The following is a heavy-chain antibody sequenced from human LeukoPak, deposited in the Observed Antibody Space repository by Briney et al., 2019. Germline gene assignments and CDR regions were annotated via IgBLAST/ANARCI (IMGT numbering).Heavy chain of an antibody. Sequence: PGGSLRLSCAASGFTVSSNYMSWVRQAPGKGLEWVSVIYSGGSTYYADSVKGRFTISRDNSKDTLYLQMNSLRAEDTAVYYCARDIPKFRLELGYFDLWGRGTLVTVSS. CDR2: IYSGGST. V-gene: IGHV3-53*01. J-gene: IGHJ2*01. CDR3: ARDIPKFRLELGYFDL. D-gene: IGHD1-7*01. CDR1: GFTVSSNY.